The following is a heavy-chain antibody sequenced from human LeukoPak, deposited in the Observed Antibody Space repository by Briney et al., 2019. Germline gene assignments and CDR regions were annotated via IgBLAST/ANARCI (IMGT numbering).Heavy chain of an antibody. CDR2: IYPGDSDT. Sequence: GESLKISCKGSGYSFTNYWIGWVRQMPGKGLEWMGLIYPGDSDTRYSPSFQGQVTISADKSISTAYLQWSSLKASDTAMYYCARERRDGYNHYYYYNYMDVWGKGTTVTVSS. CDR3: ARERRDGYNHYYYYNYMDV. CDR1: GYSFTNYW. D-gene: IGHD5-24*01. J-gene: IGHJ6*03. V-gene: IGHV5-51*01.